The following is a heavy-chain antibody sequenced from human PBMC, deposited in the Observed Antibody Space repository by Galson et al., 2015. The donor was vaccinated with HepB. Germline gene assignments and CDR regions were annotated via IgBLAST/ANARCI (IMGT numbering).Heavy chain of an antibody. D-gene: IGHD3-10*01. CDR3: ARDSGGWVFDY. CDR2: LYSGGAS. J-gene: IGHJ4*02. Sequence: SLRLSCAASGFTASSKYMSWVRPAPGKGLGWASVLYSGGASYYADSVKGRFTISRDTFKNTLHLQMNSLRAEDTAVYYCARDSGGWVFDYWGQGTLVTVSS. CDR1: GFTASSKY. V-gene: IGHV3-53*01.